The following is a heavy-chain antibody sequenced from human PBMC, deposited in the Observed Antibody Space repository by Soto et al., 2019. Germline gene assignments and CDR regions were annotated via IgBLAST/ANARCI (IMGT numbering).Heavy chain of an antibody. CDR1: GYSFNSYW. D-gene: IGHD6-13*01. J-gene: IGHJ6*02. Sequence: GESLKISCKGSGYSFNSYWIGWVRQMPGRGLECMGIIYPGDSDTRYSPSFQGQVTISADKSISTAYLQWSSLKASDTAMYYCALRVAAAGTRYYYYGMDVWGQGTTVTVSS. V-gene: IGHV5-51*01. CDR2: IYPGDSDT. CDR3: ALRVAAAGTRYYYYGMDV.